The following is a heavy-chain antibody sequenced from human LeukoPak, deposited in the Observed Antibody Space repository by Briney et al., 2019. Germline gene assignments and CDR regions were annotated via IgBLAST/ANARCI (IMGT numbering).Heavy chain of an antibody. V-gene: IGHV4-34*01. J-gene: IGHJ6*03. Sequence: SETLSLTCAVYGGSFSGYYWSWIRQPPGKGLEWIGEINHSGSTNYNPSLKSRVTISVDTSKNQFSLKLSSVTAADTAVYYCARLPGSQQNYYYYYMDVWGKGTTVTISS. D-gene: IGHD1/OR15-1a*01. CDR1: GGSFSGYY. CDR3: ARLPGSQQNYYYYYMDV. CDR2: INHSGST.